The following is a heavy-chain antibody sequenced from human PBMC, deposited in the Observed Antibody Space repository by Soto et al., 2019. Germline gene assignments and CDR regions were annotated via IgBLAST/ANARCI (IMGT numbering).Heavy chain of an antibody. Sequence: QVQLVQSGAEVKKPGSSVKVSCKASGGTFSSYAISWVRQAPGQGLEWMGGIMPIFGTANYAQKFQGRVTITADESASTAYMELSSLRTEDAAVYDWAWGATELYVGRGCFDPWGQGTLVTVSS. CDR1: GGTFSSYA. V-gene: IGHV1-69*12. CDR2: IMPIFGTA. D-gene: IGHD3-10*02. CDR3: AWGATELYVGRGCFDP. J-gene: IGHJ5*02.